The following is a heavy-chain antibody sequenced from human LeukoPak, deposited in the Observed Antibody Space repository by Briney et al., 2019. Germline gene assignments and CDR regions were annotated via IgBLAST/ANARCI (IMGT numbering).Heavy chain of an antibody. CDR1: GYTFTSYY. J-gene: IGHJ4*02. V-gene: IGHV1-46*01. CDR2: INPSGGST. CDR3: ARDSPDIVVVVAAAMDY. D-gene: IGHD2-15*01. Sequence: ASVKVSFKASGYTFTSYYMHWVRQAPGQGLEWMGIINPSGGSTSYAQKFQGRVTMTRDTSTSTVYMELSSLRSEDTAVYYCARDSPDIVVVVAAAMDYWGQGTLVTVSS.